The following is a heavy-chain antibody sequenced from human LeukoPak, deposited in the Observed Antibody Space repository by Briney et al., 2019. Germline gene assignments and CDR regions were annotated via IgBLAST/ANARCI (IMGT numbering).Heavy chain of an antibody. V-gene: IGHV3-64*01. J-gene: IGHJ5*02. Sequence: QSGGSLRLSCAASGFTFSMYWMYWVRQAPGKGLEYVSAISSNGGSTYYANSVKGRFTISRDNSKNTLYLQMGSLRAEDMAVYYCARVAVSYYDNWFDPWGQGTLVTVSS. D-gene: IGHD3-3*01. CDR3: ARVAVSYYDNWFDP. CDR1: GFTFSMYW. CDR2: ISSNGGST.